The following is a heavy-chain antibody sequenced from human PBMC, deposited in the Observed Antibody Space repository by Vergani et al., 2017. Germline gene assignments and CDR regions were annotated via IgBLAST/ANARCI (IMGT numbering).Heavy chain of an antibody. Sequence: VDLVESGGGLAQPGGSLRLSCEASGITFSTYTMHWVRQAPGKGLEWVAVISYDGSNKYYADSVKGRFTISRDNSKNTLYLQMNSLRAEDTAVYYCARGDMWSTVTTMWDWGQGTLVTVSS. V-gene: IGHV3-30-3*01. D-gene: IGHD4-11*01. J-gene: IGHJ4*02. CDR2: ISYDGSNK. CDR1: GITFSTYT. CDR3: ARGDMWSTVTTMWD.